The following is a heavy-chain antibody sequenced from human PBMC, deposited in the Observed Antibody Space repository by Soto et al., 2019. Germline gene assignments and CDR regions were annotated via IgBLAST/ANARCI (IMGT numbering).Heavy chain of an antibody. CDR1: GFTFSSYA. Sequence: EVQLLESGGGLVQPGGSLRLSCAASGFTFSSYAMSWVRQAPGKVLEWVSGIRGSGGSTYYADSVKGRFTISRDNSKNMLYLQMNSLRAEDTAVYYCASAAREYYYYGMDVWGQGTTVTVSS. J-gene: IGHJ6*02. CDR3: ASAAREYYYYGMDV. V-gene: IGHV3-23*01. CDR2: IRGSGGST.